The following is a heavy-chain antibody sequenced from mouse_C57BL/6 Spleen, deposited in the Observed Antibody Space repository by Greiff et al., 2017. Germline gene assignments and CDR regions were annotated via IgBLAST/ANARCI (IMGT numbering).Heavy chain of an antibody. CDR2: IDPSDSYT. CDR1: GYTFTSYW. CDR3: ASFYDYDGGDY. J-gene: IGHJ4*01. V-gene: IGHV1-59*01. D-gene: IGHD2-4*01. Sequence: QVQLQQPGAELVRPGTSVKLSCKASGYTFTSYWMHWVTQRPGQGLEWIGVIDPSDSYTNYNQKFKGKATLTVDTSSSTAYMQLSSLTSEDSAVYYCASFYDYDGGDYWGQGTSVTVSS.